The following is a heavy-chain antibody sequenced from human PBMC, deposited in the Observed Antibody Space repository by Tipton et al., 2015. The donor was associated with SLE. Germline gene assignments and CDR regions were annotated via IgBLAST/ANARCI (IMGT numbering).Heavy chain of an antibody. CDR2: IYHSGST. CDR3: ATREADWYFDL. V-gene: IGHV4-30-2*02. J-gene: IGHJ2*01. CDR1: GGSISSGGYS. Sequence: LRLSCAVSGGSISSGGYSWSWIRQPPGKGLEWIGYIYHSGSTYYNPSLKSRVTISVDTSKNQFSLKLSSVTAADTAVYYCATREADWYFDLWGRGTLVTVSS. D-gene: IGHD2-2*01.